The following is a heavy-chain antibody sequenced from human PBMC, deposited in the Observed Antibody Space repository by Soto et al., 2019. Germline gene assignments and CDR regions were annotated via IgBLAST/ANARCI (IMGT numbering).Heavy chain of an antibody. D-gene: IGHD5-18*01. CDR2: IYYSGST. Sequence: PSETLSLTCPVSGGSITSISYYWGWIRQPPGKGLEWIGSIYYSGSTYYNPSLKSRVTISVDTSKNQFSLRLRSVTAADTAVYYCARHPPERWLQLYYFDYWGQGTLVTVSS. V-gene: IGHV4-39*01. CDR1: GGSITSISYY. J-gene: IGHJ4*02. CDR3: ARHPPERWLQLYYFDY.